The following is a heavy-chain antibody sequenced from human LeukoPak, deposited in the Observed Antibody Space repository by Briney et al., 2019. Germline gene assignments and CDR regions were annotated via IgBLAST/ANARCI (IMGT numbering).Heavy chain of an antibody. CDR2: ISPKSGGT. D-gene: IGHD3-22*01. CDR3: ARDFLHVYYYDSSGYVRGAFDI. Sequence: ASVKVSCKASGYIFTGYYIHWVRQAPGQGLEWMGWISPKSGGTNYAQKFQGRVTMTRDTSISTAYMELTRLRSDDTAVYYCARDFLHVYYYDSSGYVRGAFDIWGQGTMVTVSS. J-gene: IGHJ3*02. V-gene: IGHV1-2*02. CDR1: GYIFTGYY.